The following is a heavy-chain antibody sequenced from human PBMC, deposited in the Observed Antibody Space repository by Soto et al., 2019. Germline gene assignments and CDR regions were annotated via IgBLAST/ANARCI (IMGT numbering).Heavy chain of an antibody. V-gene: IGHV1-69*13. D-gene: IGHD6-19*01. CDR1: GRAFSSYA. Sequence: SVNVSCKASGRAFSSYATSWVRQPPGQGLEWVGGVIPIFGTANYAQKFQGRVTITADESTSTAYMELSSLRSEDTAVYYCARVPSVSGIAVAYFDYWGQGTLVTVSS. CDR3: ARVPSVSGIAVAYFDY. CDR2: VIPIFGTA. J-gene: IGHJ4*02.